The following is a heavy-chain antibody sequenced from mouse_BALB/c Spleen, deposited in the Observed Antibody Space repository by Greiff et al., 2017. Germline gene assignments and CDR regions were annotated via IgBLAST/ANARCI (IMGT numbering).Heavy chain of an antibody. D-gene: IGHD2-1*01. CDR3: ARSGGNYEDAMDY. Sequence: EVNVVESGGGLVKPGGSLKLSCAASGFTFSSYTMSWVRQTPEKRLEWVATISSGGGNTYYPDSVKGRFTISRDNAKNNLYLQMSSLRSEDTALYYCARSGGNYEDAMDYWGQGTSVTVSS. CDR2: ISSGGGNT. CDR1: GFTFSSYT. V-gene: IGHV5-9*03. J-gene: IGHJ4*01.